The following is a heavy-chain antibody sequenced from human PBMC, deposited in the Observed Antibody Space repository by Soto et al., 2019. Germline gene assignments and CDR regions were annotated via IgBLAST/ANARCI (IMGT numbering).Heavy chain of an antibody. CDR1: GFTFSSYG. Sequence: QVQLVESGGGVVQPGRSLRLSCAASGFTFSSYGMHWVRQAPGKGLEWVAVISYDGSNKYYGESVKGRFTIARANSKSSLYLQMNSLRAEDTAVYYCAKGGEGYCSGGSCSADTLDYWGQGTLVTVSS. V-gene: IGHV3-30*18. J-gene: IGHJ4*02. CDR2: ISYDGSNK. CDR3: AKGGEGYCSGGSCSADTLDY. D-gene: IGHD2-15*01.